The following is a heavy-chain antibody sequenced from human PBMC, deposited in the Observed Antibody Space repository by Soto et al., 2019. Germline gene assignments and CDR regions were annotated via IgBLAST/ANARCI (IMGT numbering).Heavy chain of an antibody. Sequence: GGSLRLSCASSGFTISTYTMNWVRQAPGKGLEGVSSINGRGNYIYYAESVKGRFTISRDNAKNPLYLQMDRMRAEDTALYYCVREDGKVGTNSAFDYWGLGALVTVSS. J-gene: IGHJ4*02. V-gene: IGHV3-21*01. CDR2: INGRGNYI. CDR1: GFTISTYT. CDR3: VREDGKVGTNSAFDY. D-gene: IGHD1-26*01.